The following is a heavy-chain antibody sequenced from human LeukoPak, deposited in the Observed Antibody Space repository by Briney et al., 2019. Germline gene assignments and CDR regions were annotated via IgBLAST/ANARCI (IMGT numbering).Heavy chain of an antibody. J-gene: IGHJ6*02. V-gene: IGHV3-23*01. CDR1: GFTVSNSY. CDR3: AIGASANGPYGMDF. CDR2: ITGSGGST. D-gene: IGHD2-8*01. Sequence: PGGSLRLSCAASGFTVSNSYMAWVRQAPGKGLEWVSAITGSGGSTYYVDSLKGRFTISRDNSKNTLYLQMNSLTAEDTAVYYCAIGASANGPYGMDFWGQGTTVTVSS.